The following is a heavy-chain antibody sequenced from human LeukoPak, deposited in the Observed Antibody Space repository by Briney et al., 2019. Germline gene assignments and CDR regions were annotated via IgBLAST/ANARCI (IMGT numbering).Heavy chain of an antibody. CDR2: IYYSGST. D-gene: IGHD5-12*01. J-gene: IGHJ4*02. V-gene: IGHV4-39*01. CDR3: ARHVGYGPYFDY. CDR1: GGSISSSSYY. Sequence: PSETLSLTCTVSGGSISSSSYYWGWIRQPPGKGLEWIGSIYYSGSTYYNPSLKSRVTISVDTSKNQFSLKLSSVTAADTAVYYCARHVGYGPYFDYWGQGTLVTVSS.